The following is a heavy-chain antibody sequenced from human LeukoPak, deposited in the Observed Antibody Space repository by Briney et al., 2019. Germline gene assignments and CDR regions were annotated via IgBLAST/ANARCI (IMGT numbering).Heavy chain of an antibody. Sequence: GGSLRLSCTASGFTFSSYPMHWVRQAPGKGLEYVSAILGNGHASFYADSVKDRFTISRDNSKNTLYLQMGSLRPADIAVYYCARDTTSGWSFDYWGQGTQVTFSS. CDR1: GFTFSSYP. CDR3: ARDTTSGWSFDY. CDR2: ILGNGHAS. D-gene: IGHD6-19*01. J-gene: IGHJ4*02. V-gene: IGHV3-64*02.